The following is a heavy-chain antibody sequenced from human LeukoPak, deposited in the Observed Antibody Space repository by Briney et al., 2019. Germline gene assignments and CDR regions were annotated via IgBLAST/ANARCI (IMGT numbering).Heavy chain of an antibody. CDR2: ISSSGGTI. D-gene: IGHD3-9*01. CDR1: GFTFSSYE. V-gene: IGHV3-48*03. CDR3: ARCGDILTGYYNVRASGGMDV. Sequence: PGGSLRLSCAASGFTFSSYEMNWVRQAPGKGLEWVSHISSSGGTIYYADSVKGRFTISRDNAKNSLYLQMNSLRAEDTAVYYCARCGDILTGYYNVRASGGMDVWGQGTTVTVSS. J-gene: IGHJ6*02.